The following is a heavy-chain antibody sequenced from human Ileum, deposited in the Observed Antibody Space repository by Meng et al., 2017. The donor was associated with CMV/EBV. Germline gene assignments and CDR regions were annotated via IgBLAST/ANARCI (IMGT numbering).Heavy chain of an antibody. CDR3: ARQVRGFDP. CDR2: IYYGGAT. CDR1: GDSIATSAVY. V-gene: IGHV4-39*01. J-gene: IGHJ5*02. Sequence: SETLSLTCTVSGDSIATSAVYWGRIREPPGKRLEWIGTIYYGGATFYNPSLKSRVTISVDTSTNHFSLKLSSVTAADTGVYYCARQVRGFDPWGQGTRVTVSS. D-gene: IGHD3-10*01.